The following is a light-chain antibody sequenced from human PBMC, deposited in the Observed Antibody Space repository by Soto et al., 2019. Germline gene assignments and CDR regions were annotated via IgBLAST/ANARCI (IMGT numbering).Light chain of an antibody. V-gene: IGLV1-44*01. CDR1: SSNIGSNP. CDR3: ATWDDSLNGPV. CDR2: SND. Sequence: QSMLTQPPSASGTPGQGVVISCSGSSSNIGSNPVNWYQQLPGTAPKVLIYSNDRRPSGVPDRISASKSGTSASLAISGVQSEDEADYYCATWDDSLNGPVFGGGTKVTVL. J-gene: IGLJ2*01.